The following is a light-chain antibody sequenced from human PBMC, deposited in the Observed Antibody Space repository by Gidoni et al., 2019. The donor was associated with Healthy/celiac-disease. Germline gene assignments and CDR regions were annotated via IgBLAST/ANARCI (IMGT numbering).Light chain of an antibody. Sequence: IQMTQSPSSLSASVGDRVTITCRASQSISSYLNWYQQKPGKAPKLLIYAPSSLQSGVPSRFSGSGSGTDFTLTISSLQPEDFATYYCQQSYSTLWTFGQGTKVEIK. CDR2: APS. J-gene: IGKJ1*01. V-gene: IGKV1-39*01. CDR3: QQSYSTLWT. CDR1: QSISSY.